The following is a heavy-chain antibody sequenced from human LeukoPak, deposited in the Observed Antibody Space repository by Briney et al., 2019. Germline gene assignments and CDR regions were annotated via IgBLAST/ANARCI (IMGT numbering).Heavy chain of an antibody. Sequence: GGSLRLSCAASGFTVSSNYMSWVRQAPGKGLEWVSVIYSGGSTYYADSVKGRFTISRDNSKNTLYLQMNSLRAEDTAVYYCARDMGTTAPPAGGWSAFDIWGQGTMVTVSS. V-gene: IGHV3-66*01. CDR3: ARDMGTTAPPAGGWSAFDI. J-gene: IGHJ3*02. CDR2: IYSGGST. CDR1: GFTVSSNY. D-gene: IGHD1-7*01.